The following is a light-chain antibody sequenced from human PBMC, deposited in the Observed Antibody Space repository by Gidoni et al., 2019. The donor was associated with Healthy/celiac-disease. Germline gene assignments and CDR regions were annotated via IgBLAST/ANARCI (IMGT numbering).Light chain of an antibody. CDR2: AAS. V-gene: IGKV1-39*01. Sequence: DIQMTQSPSSLSASVGDRVTITCRASQSISSYLTWYQQKPGKDPKPLIYAASSLQSGVLSRCSGSGSGRDFTLTISSLQPEDVATDYCQQSYSTPRITFGQGTRLEIK. CDR3: QQSYSTPRIT. J-gene: IGKJ5*01. CDR1: QSISSY.